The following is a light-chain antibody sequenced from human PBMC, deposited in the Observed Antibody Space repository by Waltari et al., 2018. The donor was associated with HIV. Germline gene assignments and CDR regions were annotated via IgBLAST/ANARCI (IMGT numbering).Light chain of an antibody. V-gene: IGLV3-9*01. CDR2: ANS. CDR1: NIGSKN. Sequence: YELTQSPSAVSVAMGQTAGITCGGNNIGSKNVHWYQQKPGQAPVVVIYANSNRPSGIHERFSGSNSGNKATLTISRAQGGDDADYYCQVWDTGLVVFGAGTKLTVL. CDR3: QVWDTGLVV. J-gene: IGLJ2*01.